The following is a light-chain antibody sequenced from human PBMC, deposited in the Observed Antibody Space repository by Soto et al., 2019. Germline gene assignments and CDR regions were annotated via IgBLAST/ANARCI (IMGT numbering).Light chain of an antibody. CDR3: QQYNNWPLT. J-gene: IGKJ4*01. V-gene: IGKV3-15*01. Sequence: DIVMTQSPGTLSVSPGERATLSCRASQNIKSNLAWYQQKPGQAPRLLIYGPSSRATGIPARFSGSGSGTEFTLTISSLQSEDLAVYYCQQYNNWPLTFGGGNKLEIK. CDR1: QNIKSN. CDR2: GPS.